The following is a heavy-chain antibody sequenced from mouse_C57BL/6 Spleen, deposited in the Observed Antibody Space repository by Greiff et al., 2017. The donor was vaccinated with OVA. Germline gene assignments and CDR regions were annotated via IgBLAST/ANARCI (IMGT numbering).Heavy chain of an antibody. CDR3: ARGGDYEGYAMDY. Sequence: VQLQQPGAELVRPGSSVKLSCKASGYTFTSYWMHWVKQRPIQGLEWIGNIDPSDSETHYNQKFKDKATLTVDKSSSTAYMQLSSLTSEDSAVYDCARGGDYEGYAMDYWGQGTSVTVSS. CDR2: IDPSDSET. D-gene: IGHD2-4*01. J-gene: IGHJ4*01. V-gene: IGHV1-52*01. CDR1: GYTFTSYW.